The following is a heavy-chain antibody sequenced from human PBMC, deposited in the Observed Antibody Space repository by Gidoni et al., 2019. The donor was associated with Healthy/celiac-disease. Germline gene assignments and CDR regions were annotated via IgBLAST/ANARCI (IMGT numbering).Heavy chain of an antibody. D-gene: IGHD3-10*01. Sequence: QVQLVQSGAEVKKPGASVQVSCKASGYTFTSYDINWVRQATGQGLEWMGWMNPNSGNTGYAQKFQGRVTMTRNTSRSTAYMELSSLRSDDTAVYYGARGAGGSGSYGVERDYWGQGTLVTVSS. CDR2: MNPNSGNT. V-gene: IGHV1-8*01. CDR3: ARGAGGSGSYGVERDY. J-gene: IGHJ4*02. CDR1: GYTFTSYD.